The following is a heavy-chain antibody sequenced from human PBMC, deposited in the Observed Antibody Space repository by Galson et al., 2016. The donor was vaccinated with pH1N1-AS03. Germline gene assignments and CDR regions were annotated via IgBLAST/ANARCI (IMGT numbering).Heavy chain of an antibody. CDR3: ATGHYYSGLYRDAFDT. CDR1: GSPFTSYW. Sequence: QSGAEVKKPGESLRISCKGSGSPFTSYWINWVRQMPGKGLEWIGRIDPSDSYINYSPAFEGRVTISSDKSTTTAYLQWNDLKSAYTAVDFCATGHYYSGLYRDAFDTWGQGTRVTVSS. J-gene: IGHJ3*02. V-gene: IGHV5-10-1*01. CDR2: IDPSDSYI. D-gene: IGHD1-26*01.